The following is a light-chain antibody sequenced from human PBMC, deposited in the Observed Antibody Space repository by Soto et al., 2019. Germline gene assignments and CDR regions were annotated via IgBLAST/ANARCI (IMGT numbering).Light chain of an antibody. CDR2: LGS. J-gene: IGKJ5*01. CDR1: QSLLNSAVDNY. V-gene: IGKV2-28*01. CDR3: MQALQTPNT. Sequence: DIVMTQSPLSLPFTPPQPASISCMSTQSLLNSAVDNYVNWYQQRPGQSPQLLIYLGSKRASGVPERFSGSGSGTDFTLRISKVEAEDVGLYYCMQALQTPNTFGQGTKLDIK.